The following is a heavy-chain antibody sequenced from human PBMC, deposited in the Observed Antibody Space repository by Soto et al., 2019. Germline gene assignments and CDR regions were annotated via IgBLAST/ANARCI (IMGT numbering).Heavy chain of an antibody. CDR2: INPSGGST. J-gene: IGHJ6*03. V-gene: IGHV1-46*03. CDR3: ARGRGHDFGSGYFPYYYYMDV. D-gene: IGHD3-3*01. Sequence: ASVKVSCKASGYTFTSYYMHWVRQAPGQGLEWMGIINPSGGSTSYAQKFQGRVTMTRDTSTSTVYMELSSLRSEDTAVYYCARGRGHDFGSGYFPYYYYMDVWGKGTTVTVSS. CDR1: GYTFTSYY.